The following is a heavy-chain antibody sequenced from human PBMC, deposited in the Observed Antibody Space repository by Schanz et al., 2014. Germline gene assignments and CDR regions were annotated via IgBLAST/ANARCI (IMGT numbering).Heavy chain of an antibody. CDR3: ARFLARYQYYGVDV. CDR1: GFTVSNSY. D-gene: IGHD3-3*01. CDR2: IYSSGST. J-gene: IGHJ6*02. Sequence: DVQLVDSGGGLVQPGGSLRLSCAASGFTVSNSYIHWVRQAPGKGLEWVSTIYSSGSTYYADSVRGRFTISRDNANNSLFLRMNSLRVEDTAVYYCARFLARYQYYGVDVWGQGTTVIVSS. V-gene: IGHV3-53*01.